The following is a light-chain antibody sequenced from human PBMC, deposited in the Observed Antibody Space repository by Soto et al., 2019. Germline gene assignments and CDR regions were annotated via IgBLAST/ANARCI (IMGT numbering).Light chain of an antibody. J-gene: IGKJ1*01. Sequence: EIVLTQSPGTLSLSPGERATLSCRASQSVSSSYLAWYQQKPGQAPRLLIYKASSRATGIPDRFSGSGSGTDFTLTISRLEPEDFAVYYCQQYGNSRGTFGQGTKVDIK. CDR1: QSVSSSY. CDR2: KAS. V-gene: IGKV3-20*01. CDR3: QQYGNSRGT.